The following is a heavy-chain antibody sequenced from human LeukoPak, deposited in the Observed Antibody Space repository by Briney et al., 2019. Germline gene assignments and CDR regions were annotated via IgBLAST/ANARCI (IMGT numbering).Heavy chain of an antibody. D-gene: IGHD2-2*01. J-gene: IGHJ5*02. CDR1: GFTFSNYW. CDR2: IKQDGSEK. Sequence: GGSLRLSCAASGFTFSNYWMSWVRQAPGKGLEWVANIKQDGSEKYYVDSVKGRFTISRDNAKNSLYLQMNSLRAEDTAVYNCARGTIVVVPAAPGNWFGPWGQGTLVTVSS. V-gene: IGHV3-7*02. CDR3: ARGTIVVVPAAPGNWFGP.